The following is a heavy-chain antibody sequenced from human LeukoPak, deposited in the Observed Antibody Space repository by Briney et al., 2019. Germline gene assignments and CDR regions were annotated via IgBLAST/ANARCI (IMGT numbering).Heavy chain of an antibody. J-gene: IGHJ3*02. D-gene: IGHD3-3*01. CDR1: GYSFSNYW. Sequence: GESLKISCKGSGYSFSNYWIGWVRQMPGKGLEWMGIIYPGDSDTRYSPSFQGQVTISADKSISTAYLQWSSLKASDTAMYYCARRFFGSWDAFDIWGQGTMVSMSS. CDR3: ARRFFGSWDAFDI. CDR2: IYPGDSDT. V-gene: IGHV5-51*01.